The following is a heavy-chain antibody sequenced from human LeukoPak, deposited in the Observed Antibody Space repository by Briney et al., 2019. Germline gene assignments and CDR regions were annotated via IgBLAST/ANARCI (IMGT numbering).Heavy chain of an antibody. Sequence: PSEALSLTCAVYGGSFSGYYWGWIRQPPGKGLEWIGSIYYSGSTYYNPSLKSRVTISVDTSKNQFSLKLSSVTAADTAVYYCAGYDYSSSWKNWFDPWGQGTLVTVSS. V-gene: IGHV4-34*01. J-gene: IGHJ5*02. D-gene: IGHD6-13*01. CDR1: GGSFSGYY. CDR3: AGYDYSSSWKNWFDP. CDR2: IYYSGST.